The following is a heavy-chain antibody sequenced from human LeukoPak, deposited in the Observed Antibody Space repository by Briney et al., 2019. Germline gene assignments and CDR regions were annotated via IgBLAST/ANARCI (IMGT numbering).Heavy chain of an antibody. CDR1: GFTFSSYW. V-gene: IGHV3-74*01. CDR3: ARYPAGDYVDY. CDR2: INTDGSST. J-gene: IGHJ4*02. Sequence: GGSLRLSCAASGFTFSSYWMHWVRQAPGKGLVWVSRINTDGSSTSYADSVKGRFTISRDNAKNTLYLQMNSLRAEDTAVYYCARYPAGDYVDYWGRGTLVTVSS. D-gene: IGHD1-26*01.